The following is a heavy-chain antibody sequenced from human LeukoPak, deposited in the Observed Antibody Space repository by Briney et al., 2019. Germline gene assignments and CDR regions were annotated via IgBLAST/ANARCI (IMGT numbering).Heavy chain of an antibody. CDR3: ARDPYSGYDRSLDV. J-gene: IGHJ6*02. CDR1: GFSFNSYP. CDR2: ISNDGNNK. V-gene: IGHV3-30*04. D-gene: IGHD5-12*01. Sequence: GRSLRLSCAASGFSFNSYPMHWVRQAPGKGLEWVAVISNDGNNKYYADSVKGRFTISRDNAKNTLYLQMNSLRAEDTAVFYCARDPYSGYDRSLDVWGQGTTVTVSS.